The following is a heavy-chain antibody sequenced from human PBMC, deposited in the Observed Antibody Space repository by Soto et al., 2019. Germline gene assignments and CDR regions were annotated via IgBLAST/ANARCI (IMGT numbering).Heavy chain of an antibody. J-gene: IGHJ4*02. V-gene: IGHV4-31*03. CDR2: IFYSGST. Sequence: SETLSLTGTVSGGSVSSGGYFWSWIRQHPGKGLEWIGYIFYSGSTYYNPSLKSRVSISVGTSENRFSLKLTSVTAADTAIYYCARAQNTRMGLFDFWGQGLLVTVSS. CDR3: ARAQNTRMGLFDF. CDR1: GGSVSSGGYF.